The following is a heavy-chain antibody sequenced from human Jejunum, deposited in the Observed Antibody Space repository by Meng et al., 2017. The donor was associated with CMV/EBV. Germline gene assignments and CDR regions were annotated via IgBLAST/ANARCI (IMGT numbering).Heavy chain of an antibody. Sequence: QVQRVQSGAEVKKPGASMKVSCKASGYTFTGYYIHWVRQAPGQGLEWVGWINPNSGGTKYALKFQGRVTVTRDTSISTAYMDLSMLRSDDTAIYYCAMTPIPTRRDLRFDPWGQGTLVTVSS. CDR3: AMTPIPTRRDLRFDP. CDR1: GYTFTGYY. CDR2: INPNSGGT. V-gene: IGHV1-2*02. D-gene: IGHD6-6*01. J-gene: IGHJ5*02.